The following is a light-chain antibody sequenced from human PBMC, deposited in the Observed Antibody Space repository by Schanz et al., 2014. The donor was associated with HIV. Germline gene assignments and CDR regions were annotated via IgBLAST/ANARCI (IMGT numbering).Light chain of an antibody. Sequence: EIVMTQSPATLSVSPGERATLSCRASQSVSRNLAWYQQKPGQAPRLLISGTSNRATGIPDRFSGSGSGTDFTLTISRLEPEDFAVYYCQQYATTPLTFGQGTRLEIK. CDR3: QQYATTPLT. J-gene: IGKJ5*01. CDR1: QSVSRN. CDR2: GTS. V-gene: IGKV3D-15*01.